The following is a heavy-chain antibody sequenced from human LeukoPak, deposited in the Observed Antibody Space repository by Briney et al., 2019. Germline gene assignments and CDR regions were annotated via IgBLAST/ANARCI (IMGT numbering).Heavy chain of an antibody. Sequence: GGSLRLSCAASGFPFGSFAMIWVRQAPGKGLERVSCISDSGSYTYYGDSVKGRFTISRDNSKNTVYLQIKSLRAEDTAIYYCAKKFCSGGACYSPFGSWGQGTLVTVSS. J-gene: IGHJ5*02. CDR1: GFPFGSFA. CDR3: AKKFCSGGACYSPFGS. V-gene: IGHV3-23*01. CDR2: ISDSGSYT. D-gene: IGHD2-15*01.